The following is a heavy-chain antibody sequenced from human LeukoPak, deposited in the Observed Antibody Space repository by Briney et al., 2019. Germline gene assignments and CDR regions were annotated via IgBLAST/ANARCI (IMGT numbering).Heavy chain of an antibody. V-gene: IGHV1-69*05. D-gene: IGHD2-21*01. CDR2: IIPIFGTT. J-gene: IGHJ6*03. CDR1: GGTFSSYA. Sequence: SVKVSCKASGGTFSSYAINWVRQAPGQGLEWMGGIIPIFGTTIYAQKFQGRLTITTNESTSTAYIELSGLRSEDMAVYYCARQTEASGGGDCSYMDVWGKGTTVTVSS. CDR3: ARQTEASGGGDCSYMDV.